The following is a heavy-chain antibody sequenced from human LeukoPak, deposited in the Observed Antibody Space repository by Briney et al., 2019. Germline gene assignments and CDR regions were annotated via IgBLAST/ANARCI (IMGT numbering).Heavy chain of an antibody. CDR3: ARRAGNSGYFSDAFDI. V-gene: IGHV5-51*01. CDR2: ISPGVSKI. D-gene: IGHD3-22*01. Sequence: GQSLKISCKGSGYSFTSYWIGWVRQMPGKGLEWRGIISPGVSKIRYSPSFQGQVTISADKSISTAYLQWSSLKASDTAMYYCARRAGNSGYFSDAFDIWAQGTMVTVSS. J-gene: IGHJ3*02. CDR1: GYSFTSYW.